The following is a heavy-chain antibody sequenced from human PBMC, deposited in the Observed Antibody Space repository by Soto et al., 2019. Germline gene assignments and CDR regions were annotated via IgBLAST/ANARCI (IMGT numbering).Heavy chain of an antibody. CDR2: IYYSGST. CDR1: GGSISSYY. V-gene: IGHV4-59*01. J-gene: IGHJ6*02. D-gene: IGHD5-12*01. CDR3: ARAGSPNSGYGGGYGMDV. Sequence: PSETLSLTCTVSGGSISSYYWSWIRQPPGKGLEWIGYIYYSGSTNYNPSLKSRVTISVDTSKNQFSLKLSSVTAADTAVYYCARAGSPNSGYGGGYGMDVWGQGTTVTVS.